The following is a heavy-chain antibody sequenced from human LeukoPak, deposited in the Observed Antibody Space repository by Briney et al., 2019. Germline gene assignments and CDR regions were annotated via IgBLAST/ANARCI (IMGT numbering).Heavy chain of an antibody. CDR1: GFTFSDYY. CDR3: ATNGGAMVTGDY. CDR2: ISSSGSTI. J-gene: IGHJ4*02. D-gene: IGHD5-18*01. Sequence: GSLXLSCAASGFTFSDYYMSWIRXAPGKGLEWVSYISSSGSTIYYADSVKGRFTISRDNAKNSLYLQMNSLRAEGTAVYYCATNGGAMVTGDYWGQGALVTVSS. V-gene: IGHV3-11*01.